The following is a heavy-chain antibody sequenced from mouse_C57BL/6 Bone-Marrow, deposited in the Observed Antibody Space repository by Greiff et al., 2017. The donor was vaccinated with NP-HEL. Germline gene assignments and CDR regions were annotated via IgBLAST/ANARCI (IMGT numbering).Heavy chain of an antibody. CDR1: GYSFTSYY. Sequence: QVQLKQSGPELVKPGASVKISCKASGYSFTSYYIHWVKQRPGQGLEWIGEILPGSGSTNYNEKFKGKATFTADTSSNTAYMQLSSLTTEDSAIYYCARFTTVVAGAMDYWGQGTSVTVSS. V-gene: IGHV1-66*01. CDR2: ILPGSGST. CDR3: ARFTTVVAGAMDY. D-gene: IGHD1-1*01. J-gene: IGHJ4*01.